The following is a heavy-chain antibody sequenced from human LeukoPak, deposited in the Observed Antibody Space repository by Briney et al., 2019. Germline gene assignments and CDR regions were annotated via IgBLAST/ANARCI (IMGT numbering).Heavy chain of an antibody. Sequence: ASVKVSCKASGYTFTSYGISWVRQAPGQGLEWMGWMNPNSGNTGYAQKFQGRVTITRNTSISTAYMELSSLRSEDTAVYYCARGPYGGIKTPNYYFDYWGQGTLVTVSS. J-gene: IGHJ4*02. D-gene: IGHD4-23*01. V-gene: IGHV1-8*03. CDR3: ARGPYGGIKTPNYYFDY. CDR1: GYTFTSYG. CDR2: MNPNSGNT.